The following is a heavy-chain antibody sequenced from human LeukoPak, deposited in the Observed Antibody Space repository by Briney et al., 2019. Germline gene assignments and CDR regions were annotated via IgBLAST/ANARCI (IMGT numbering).Heavy chain of an antibody. CDR3: AKGGTLGVMDV. CDR2: IYSGGRT. V-gene: IGHV3-66*01. Sequence: GGSLRLSCAASGFTVSRNYMSWVRQAPGKGLEWVSVIYSGGRTYYADSVKGRFTISRDNSKNTVYLQMNSLRTEDTAVYYCAKGGTLGVMDVWGKGTTVTVSS. CDR1: GFTVSRNY. D-gene: IGHD3-16*01. J-gene: IGHJ6*04.